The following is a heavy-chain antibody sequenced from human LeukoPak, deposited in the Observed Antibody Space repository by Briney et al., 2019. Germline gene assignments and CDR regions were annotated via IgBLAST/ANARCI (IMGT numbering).Heavy chain of an antibody. J-gene: IGHJ4*02. CDR1: GFTFDDYA. Sequence: PGGSLRLSCAASGFTFDDYAMHWVRQAPGKGLEWVSGISWNSGSIGYADSVKGRFTISRDNAKNTLYLQMNSLRAEDTAVYYCARSSSWGQGTLVTVSS. D-gene: IGHD6-13*01. CDR3: ARSSS. CDR2: ISWNSGSI. V-gene: IGHV3-9*01.